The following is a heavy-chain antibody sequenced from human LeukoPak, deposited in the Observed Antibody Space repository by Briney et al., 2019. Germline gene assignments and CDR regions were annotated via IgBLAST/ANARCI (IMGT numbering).Heavy chain of an antibody. CDR3: AKDERSAAAAGPDFDY. CDR2: ISWNSGSI. J-gene: IGHJ4*02. Sequence: PGGSLRLSCAASGFTFDDYAMHWVRQAPGKGLEGVSGISWNSGSIGYADSVKGRFTISRDNAKNSLYLQMNSLRAEDTALYYCAKDERSAAAAGPDFDYWGQGTLVTVSS. V-gene: IGHV3-9*01. CDR1: GFTFDDYA. D-gene: IGHD6-13*01.